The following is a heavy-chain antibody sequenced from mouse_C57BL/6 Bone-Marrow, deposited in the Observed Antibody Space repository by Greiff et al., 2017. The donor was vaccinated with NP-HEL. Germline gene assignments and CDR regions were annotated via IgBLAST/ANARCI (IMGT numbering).Heavy chain of an antibody. D-gene: IGHD3-2*02. CDR1: GYTFTGYW. J-gene: IGHJ3*01. Sequence: VQLQQSGAELMKPGASVKLSCKATGYTFTGYWIEWVKQRPGHGLEWIGEIFPGSGSTNYNEKFKGKATFTADTSSNTAYMQLSSLTTEDSAVYYGARLRQLRLQAWFAYWGQGTLVTVSA. V-gene: IGHV1-9*01. CDR2: IFPGSGST. CDR3: ARLRQLRLQAWFAY.